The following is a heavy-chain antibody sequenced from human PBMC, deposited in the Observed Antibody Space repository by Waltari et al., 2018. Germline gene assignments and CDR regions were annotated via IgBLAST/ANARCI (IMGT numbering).Heavy chain of an antibody. CDR3: ARRRPISFYYDN. CDR2: INYSGST. Sequence: QLPLQESDPGLVKPSETLSLTCPVSGGSISSSSYYWGWFRQPPGKGLEWIGSINYSGSTNYNPSLKSRVTISVDTSKNQFSLKLISVTAADTAVYFCARRRPISFYYDNWGQGTLVTVSS. CDR1: GGSISSSSYY. J-gene: IGHJ4*02. V-gene: IGHV4-39*01.